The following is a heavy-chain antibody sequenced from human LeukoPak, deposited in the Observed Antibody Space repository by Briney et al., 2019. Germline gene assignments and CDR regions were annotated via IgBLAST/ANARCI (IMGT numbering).Heavy chain of an antibody. D-gene: IGHD3-22*01. CDR1: GGSFSGYY. Sequence: SETLSLTCAVYGGSFSGYYWSWIRQPPGKGLEWIGEINHSGSTNYNPSLKSRVTISVDTSKNQFSLKLSSVTAADTAVYYCASRGYSRTYYYDSSGYYIDYWGQGTLVTVSS. CDR3: ASRGYSRTYYYDSSGYYIDY. CDR2: INHSGST. J-gene: IGHJ4*02. V-gene: IGHV4-34*01.